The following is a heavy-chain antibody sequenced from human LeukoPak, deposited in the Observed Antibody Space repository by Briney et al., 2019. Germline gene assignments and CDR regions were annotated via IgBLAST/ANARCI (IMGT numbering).Heavy chain of an antibody. V-gene: IGHV1-8*01. Sequence: ASVKVSCKASGYTFTSYDINWVRQATGQGLEWMGWMNPNSGNTGYAQKFQGRVTMTRNTSISTAYMELSSLRSEDTAVYYCARGFGRFGSMGGPQDYWGQGTLVTVSS. CDR2: MNPNSGNT. D-gene: IGHD3-10*01. J-gene: IGHJ4*02. CDR1: GYTFTSYD. CDR3: ARGFGRFGSMGGPQDY.